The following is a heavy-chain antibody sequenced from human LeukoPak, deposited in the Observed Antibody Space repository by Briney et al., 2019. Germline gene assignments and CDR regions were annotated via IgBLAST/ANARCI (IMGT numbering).Heavy chain of an antibody. D-gene: IGHD2-21*01. CDR1: GFTGSYS. CDR2: ISDDGSIT. Sequence: PGGSLRLSCAASGFTGSYSMHWVRQAPGKGLEWVAVISDDGSITYYADSVKGRFTISRDNSKNTLYLQMDSLRPEDTAVYYCARDVNHDRLRGFYFDHWGQGTLVTVSS. V-gene: IGHV3-30*04. J-gene: IGHJ4*02. CDR3: ARDVNHDRLRGFYFDH.